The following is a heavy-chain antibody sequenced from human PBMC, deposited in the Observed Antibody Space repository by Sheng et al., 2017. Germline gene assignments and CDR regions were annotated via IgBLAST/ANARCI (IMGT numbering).Heavy chain of an antibody. Sequence: QVQLVESGGGVVQPGGSLRLSCAASGFTFSSYGMHWVRQAPGKGLEWVAFIRYDGSNKYYADSVKGRFTISRDNSKNTLYLQMNSLRAEDTAVYYCAKETYYYGSGSDWGQGTLVTVSS. CDR2: IRYDGSNK. V-gene: IGHV3-30*02. J-gene: IGHJ4*02. CDR1: GFTFSSYG. D-gene: IGHD3-10*01. CDR3: AKETYYYGSGSD.